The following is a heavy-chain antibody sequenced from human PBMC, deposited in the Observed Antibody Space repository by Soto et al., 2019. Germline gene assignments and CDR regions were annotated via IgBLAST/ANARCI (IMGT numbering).Heavy chain of an antibody. J-gene: IGHJ4*02. CDR3: ARDHCSSTSCYTAVDY. V-gene: IGHV1-18*04. CDR1: GYTFTSYG. Sequence: GASVKVSCKTSGYTFTSYGINWVRQATGQGHEWMGWISAYNGDTNYAQKLQGRVTMTTETSTTTAYMELRCLTSDDTALYFCARDHCSSTSCYTAVDYWGQGTLVTVSS. D-gene: IGHD2-2*02. CDR2: ISAYNGDT.